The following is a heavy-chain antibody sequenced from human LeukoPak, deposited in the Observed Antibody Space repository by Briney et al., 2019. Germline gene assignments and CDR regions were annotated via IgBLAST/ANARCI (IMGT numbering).Heavy chain of an antibody. D-gene: IGHD3-3*01. CDR2: IYYSEST. Sequence: PSETLSLTCTVSGGSISSYYWSWIRQPPGKGLEWIGYIYYSESTKYKPSLKSRVTISVDTSKNQFSLKLSSVTAADTAVYYCARGRFLDAFDIWGQGTMVTVSS. CDR3: ARGRFLDAFDI. V-gene: IGHV4-59*01. CDR1: GGSISSYY. J-gene: IGHJ3*02.